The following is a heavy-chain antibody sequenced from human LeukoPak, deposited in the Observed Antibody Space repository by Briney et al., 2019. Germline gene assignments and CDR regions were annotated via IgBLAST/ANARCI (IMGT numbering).Heavy chain of an antibody. CDR3: ARRGGYSSSRPRYFDY. CDR1: GGSFSGYY. CDR2: INHSGST. D-gene: IGHD6-13*01. Sequence: SETLSLTCAVYGGSFSGYYWSWIRQPPGKGLEWNGEINHSGSTNYNPSLKSRVTISVDTSKNQFSLKLSSVTAADTAVYYCARRGGYSSSRPRYFDYWGQGTLVTVSS. V-gene: IGHV4-34*01. J-gene: IGHJ4*02.